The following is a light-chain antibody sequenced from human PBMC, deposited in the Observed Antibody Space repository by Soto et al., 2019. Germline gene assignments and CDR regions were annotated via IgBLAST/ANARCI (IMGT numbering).Light chain of an antibody. V-gene: IGKV3-11*01. J-gene: IGKJ5*01. CDR3: QQRNNWPIT. Sequence: EVVLTQSPVTLSLSPGERATLSCRASQSFRGLLAWYQQKPGQAPRLLIYDAYNRATGIPPRFSGSGSGTDFTLTISSLEPEDFAVYYCQQRNNWPITFGQGTRLEIK. CDR1: QSFRGL. CDR2: DAY.